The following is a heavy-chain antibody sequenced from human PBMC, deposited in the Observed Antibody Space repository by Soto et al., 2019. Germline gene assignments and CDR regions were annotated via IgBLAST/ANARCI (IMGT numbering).Heavy chain of an antibody. Sequence: GASVKVSCKASGYTFTSYDINWVRQATGQGLEWMGWMNPNSGNTGYAQKFQGRVTMTRNTSISTAYMELSSLRSGDTAVYFCARERSAAGTGWFDPWGQGTLVTVSS. J-gene: IGHJ5*02. V-gene: IGHV1-8*01. CDR2: MNPNSGNT. D-gene: IGHD6-13*01. CDR1: GYTFTSYD. CDR3: ARERSAAGTGWFDP.